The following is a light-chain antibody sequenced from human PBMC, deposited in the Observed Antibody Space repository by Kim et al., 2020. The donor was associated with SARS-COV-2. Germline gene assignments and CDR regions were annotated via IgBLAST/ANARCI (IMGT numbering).Light chain of an antibody. V-gene: IGLV1-47*01. Sequence: PGQRVTISCSGSSSNIGSNYVYWYQQRPGTAPKRLIYRNNQRPSGVPDRFSGSKSGTSASLAISGLRSEDEADYYCAAWDDSLHVVFGGGTQLTVL. CDR3: AAWDDSLHVV. J-gene: IGLJ2*01. CDR2: RNN. CDR1: SSNIGSNY.